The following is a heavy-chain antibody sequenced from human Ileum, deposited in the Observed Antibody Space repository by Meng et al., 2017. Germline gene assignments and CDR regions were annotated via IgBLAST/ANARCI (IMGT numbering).Heavy chain of an antibody. J-gene: IGHJ5*02. D-gene: IGHD1-26*01. CDR1: GGSFSGYY. Sequence: QVQLQQWCARLLKPSETLALTCGVDGGSFSGYYWSWIRQPPGKGLEWIGEIDHSGGTNYNPSLKNRVTISVDTSNNRFSLKLSSVKAADTALYFCARRVGATPYAYNWLDPWGQGTLVTVSS. CDR3: ARRVGATPYAYNWLDP. CDR2: IDHSGGT. V-gene: IGHV4-34*01.